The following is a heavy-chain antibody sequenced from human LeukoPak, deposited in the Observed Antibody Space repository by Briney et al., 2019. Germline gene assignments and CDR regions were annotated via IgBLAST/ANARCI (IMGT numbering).Heavy chain of an antibody. V-gene: IGHV3-74*01. CDR1: GFTFTSYW. CDR3: AREADPSYYDSSGPPDAFDI. Sequence: TGGSLRLSCAASGFTFTSYWMHWVRQAPGKGLVWVSRINSDGSRTSYADSVKGRFTISRDNAKNTLYLQMNSLRAEDTAVYYCAREADPSYYDSSGPPDAFDIWGQGTMVTVSS. J-gene: IGHJ3*02. CDR2: INSDGSRT. D-gene: IGHD3-22*01.